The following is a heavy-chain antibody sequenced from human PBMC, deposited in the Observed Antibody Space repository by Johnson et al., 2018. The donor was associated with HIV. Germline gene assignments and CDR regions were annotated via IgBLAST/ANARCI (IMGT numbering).Heavy chain of an antibody. CDR1: GFTFSSYG. CDR3: ARGPPARWQENSPPLAFDI. D-gene: IGHD4-23*01. V-gene: IGHV3-30*02. J-gene: IGHJ3*02. CDR2: IRYDGSNK. Sequence: QVQLVESGGDLVQPGGSLRLSCAASGFTFSSYGMHWVRQAPGKGLEWVAFIRYDGSNKYYADSVKGRFTISRDNSKNTLYLQMNSLRAEDTAGYYCARGPPARWQENSPPLAFDIWGQGTMVTVSS.